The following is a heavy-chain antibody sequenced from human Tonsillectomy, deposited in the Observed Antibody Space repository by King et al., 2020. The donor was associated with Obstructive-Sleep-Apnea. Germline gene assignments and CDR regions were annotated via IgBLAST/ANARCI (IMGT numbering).Heavy chain of an antibody. CDR2: VCNTGAT. Sequence: PLQESGPGLVKPSETLSLTCTVSGGSFSTYYWSWIRQPPGKGLEWIGYVCNTGATKYSPSLPSRVTISVDTSKNQFSLKLSSVTAADTAVYYCARGVAVAGAEFFQQWGQGTLVTVSS. D-gene: IGHD6-19*01. V-gene: IGHV4-59*01. J-gene: IGHJ1*01. CDR3: ARGVAVAGAEFFQQ. CDR1: GGSFSTYY.